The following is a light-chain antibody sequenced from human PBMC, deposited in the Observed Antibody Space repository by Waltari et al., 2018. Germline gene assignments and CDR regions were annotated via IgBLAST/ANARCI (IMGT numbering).Light chain of an antibody. CDR2: KSS. CDR1: QSISNW. Sequence: DIQMTQSPCTLSASVGDRLTIPFRASQSISNWLAWYQQKPGKAPKLLIYKSSTLESGVPSRFSGSGSGTEFTLTISSLQPDDFATYYCQQYNSYSLLTFGGGTKVEIK. V-gene: IGKV1-5*03. CDR3: QQYNSYSLLT. J-gene: IGKJ4*01.